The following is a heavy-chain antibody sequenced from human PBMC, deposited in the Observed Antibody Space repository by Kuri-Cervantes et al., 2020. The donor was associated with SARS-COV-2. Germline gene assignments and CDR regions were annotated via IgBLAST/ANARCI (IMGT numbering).Heavy chain of an antibody. V-gene: IGHV3-30*07. CDR2: ISYDGSNE. Sequence: GESLKISCAASGFTFSSCAMHWVRLAPGKGLEWVAFISYDGSNEYYADSVRGRFTISRDNSKNTLYLQMNSLRAEDTAVYYCARLRTNYDILTGYPLPDYFDYWGQGTLVTVSS. CDR1: GFTFSSCA. D-gene: IGHD3-9*01. CDR3: ARLRTNYDILTGYPLPDYFDY. J-gene: IGHJ4*02.